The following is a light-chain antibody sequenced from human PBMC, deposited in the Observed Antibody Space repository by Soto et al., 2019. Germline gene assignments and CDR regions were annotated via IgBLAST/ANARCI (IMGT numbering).Light chain of an antibody. Sequence: EIVLKQSPGTLSLSPGERATLSCRASQSVSSTYLAWYQQKPGQAPRLIIYGASSRATGIPDRFSGSASGTDFTLTISRLEPEDFAVYYCQLYDSSARRTFGQGTKVDIK. CDR2: GAS. CDR1: QSVSSTY. CDR3: QLYDSSARRT. V-gene: IGKV3-20*01. J-gene: IGKJ1*01.